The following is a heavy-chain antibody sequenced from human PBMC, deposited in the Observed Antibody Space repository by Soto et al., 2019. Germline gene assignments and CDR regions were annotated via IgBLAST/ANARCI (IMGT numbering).Heavy chain of an antibody. CDR1: GFTFSSYA. CDR3: AKSYYYDSSGYPPFPFDY. V-gene: IGHV3-30-3*02. CDR2: ISYDGSNK. Sequence: MRLSCAASGFTFSSYAMHWVRQAPGKGLEWVAVISYDGSNKYYADSVKGRFTISRDNSKNTLYLQMNSLRAEDTAVYYCAKSYYYDSSGYPPFPFDYWG. D-gene: IGHD3-22*01. J-gene: IGHJ4*01.